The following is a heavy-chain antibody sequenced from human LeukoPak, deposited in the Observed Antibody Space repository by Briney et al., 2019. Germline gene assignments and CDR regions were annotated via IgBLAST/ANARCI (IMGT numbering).Heavy chain of an antibody. CDR1: GFTFSSYW. D-gene: IGHD1-7*01. Sequence: GGSLRLSCVASGFTFSSYWMSWVRQAPGKGLEWVATIKRDESEKYYVDSVRGRFTISRDNAKNSLYLQMNSLRAEDTAVYYCARSLTGTIQGDYYYYMDVWGKGTTVTVSS. CDR2: IKRDESEK. CDR3: ARSLTGTIQGDYYYYMDV. V-gene: IGHV3-7*03. J-gene: IGHJ6*03.